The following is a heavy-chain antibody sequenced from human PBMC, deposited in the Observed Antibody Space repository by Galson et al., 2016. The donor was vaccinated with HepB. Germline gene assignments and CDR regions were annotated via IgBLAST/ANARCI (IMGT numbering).Heavy chain of an antibody. CDR2: IHYTGTT. Sequence: SETLSLTCTVSGGSISGYYWSWLRQPPGKGPEWIGYIHYTGTTNYNPSLESRVPISVDTSENRFPLTVRSVTAADTAVYYCARKYSRFWFDSWGQGTLVAVSS. J-gene: IGHJ5*01. D-gene: IGHD4-11*01. CDR1: GGSISGYY. V-gene: IGHV4-59*01. CDR3: ARKYSRFWFDS.